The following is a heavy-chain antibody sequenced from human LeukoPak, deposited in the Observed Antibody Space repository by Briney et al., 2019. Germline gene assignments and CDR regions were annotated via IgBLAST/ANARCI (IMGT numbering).Heavy chain of an antibody. V-gene: IGHV4-59*01. CDR2: IYYSGST. CDR1: GGSISSYY. D-gene: IGHD1-7*01. J-gene: IGHJ4*02. Sequence: SETLSLTCTVSGGSISSYYCSWIRQPPGKGLEWIGYIYYSGSTKYNPSLKSRVTISVDASKTQFSLKLNSVTAADTAVYYCARGSRELYYFHYWGQGTLVTVSS. CDR3: ARGSRELYYFHY.